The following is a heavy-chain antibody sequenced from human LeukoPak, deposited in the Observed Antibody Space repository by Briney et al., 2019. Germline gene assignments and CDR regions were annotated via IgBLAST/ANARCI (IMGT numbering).Heavy chain of an antibody. V-gene: IGHV4-34*01. Sequence: GSLRLSCAASGFTFSDYYMSWIRQPPGKGLEWIGEINHSGSTNYNPSLKSRVTISVDTSKNQFSLKLSSVTAADTAVYYCARGLDNYDILTGYYRAPADAFDIWGQGTMVTVSS. D-gene: IGHD3-9*01. CDR3: ARGLDNYDILTGYYRAPADAFDI. J-gene: IGHJ3*02. CDR1: GFTFSDYY. CDR2: INHSGST.